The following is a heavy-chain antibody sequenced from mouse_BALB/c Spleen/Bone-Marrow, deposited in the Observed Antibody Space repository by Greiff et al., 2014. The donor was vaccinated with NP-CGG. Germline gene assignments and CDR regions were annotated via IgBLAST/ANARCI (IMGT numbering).Heavy chain of an antibody. CDR3: AQGYDWAMDY. CDR2: IDPANGNT. J-gene: IGHJ4*01. V-gene: IGHV14-3*02. D-gene: IGHD2-14*01. Sequence: EVQLQQSGAELVKPGASVKLSCTASGFNIKDTYMHWVKQRPEQGLEWIGRIDPANGNTKYDPKFQGKATITADTSSNTAYLQLNSLTSEDTAVYYCAQGYDWAMDYWSQGTSVTVSS. CDR1: GFNIKDTY.